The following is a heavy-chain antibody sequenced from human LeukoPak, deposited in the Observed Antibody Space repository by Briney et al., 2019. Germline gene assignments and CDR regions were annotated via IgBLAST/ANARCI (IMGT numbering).Heavy chain of an antibody. CDR1: GFTFSSYA. D-gene: IGHD2-21*02. J-gene: IGHJ4*02. Sequence: GGSLRLSCAASGFTFSSYAMSWVRQAPGKGLEWVPAISGSGGSTYYADSVKGRFTISRDNSKNTLYLQMNSLRAEDTAVYYCAKDPRAIVVVTAIDYWGQGTLVTVSS. CDR3: AKDPRAIVVVTAIDY. V-gene: IGHV3-23*01. CDR2: ISGSGGST.